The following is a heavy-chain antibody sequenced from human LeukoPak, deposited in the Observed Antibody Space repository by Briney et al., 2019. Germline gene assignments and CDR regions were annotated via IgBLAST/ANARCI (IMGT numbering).Heavy chain of an antibody. CDR2: ISYDGSNK. J-gene: IGHJ4*02. CDR3: AGEPLSC. D-gene: IGHD2-15*01. CDR1: GFTFSSYA. V-gene: IGHV3-30-3*01. Sequence: GGSLRLSCAASGFTFSSYAMHWVRQAPGKGLEWVAVISYDGSNKYYADSVKGRFTISRDNSKNTLYLQMNSLRAEDTAVYYCAGEPLSCWGQGTLVTVSS.